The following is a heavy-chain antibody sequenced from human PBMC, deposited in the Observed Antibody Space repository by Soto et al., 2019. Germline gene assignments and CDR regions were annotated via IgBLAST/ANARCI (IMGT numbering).Heavy chain of an antibody. D-gene: IGHD2-21*02. CDR1: GGSISSYY. V-gene: IGHV4-59*01. CDR2: MYNTGST. J-gene: IGHJ6*02. Sequence: QVRLQESGPGLVKPSETLSLTCTVSGGSISSYYWSWIRQPPGKGLEWIGYMYNTGSTIYNPSLNSRLTISVETSKNHFSLKLHSATAADTAVYYCARDLWGYCGADCYPLDVWGQGTTVTVSS. CDR3: ARDLWGYCGADCYPLDV.